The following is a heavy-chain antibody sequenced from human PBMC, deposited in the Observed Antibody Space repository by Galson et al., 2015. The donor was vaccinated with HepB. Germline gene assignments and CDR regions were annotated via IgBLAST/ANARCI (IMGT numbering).Heavy chain of an antibody. CDR1: GYTFGGYF. CDR3: ARGLAAAGPWLDP. D-gene: IGHD6-13*01. Sequence: SVKVSCKASGYTFGGYFTHWVRQAPGQGLEWMGRINPHNGGAIYAQKFQGRVTMTSDTSASTAYMELSRLGFDDTAIYYCARGLAAAGPWLDPWGQGTLVTVSS. V-gene: IGHV1-2*06. CDR2: INPHNGGA. J-gene: IGHJ5*02.